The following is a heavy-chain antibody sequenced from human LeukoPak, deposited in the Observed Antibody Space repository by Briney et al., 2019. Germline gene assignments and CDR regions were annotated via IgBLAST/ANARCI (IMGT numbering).Heavy chain of an antibody. V-gene: IGHV3-20*01. CDR1: GFTLDDYG. Sequence: PGGSLKLSCAASGFTLDDYGMSSVRQAPGKGLECVSVINWNGGSTGYADSVKGRFTISRDNAKNSLYLQMNSLRAEDTALYHCARDVLPPASALGASGADWFDPWGQGTLVTVSS. J-gene: IGHJ5*02. D-gene: IGHD2-8*02. CDR2: INWNGGST. CDR3: ARDVLPPASALGASGADWFDP.